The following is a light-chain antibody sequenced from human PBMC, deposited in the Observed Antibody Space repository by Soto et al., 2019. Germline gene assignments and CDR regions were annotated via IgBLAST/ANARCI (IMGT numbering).Light chain of an antibody. CDR3: QQFDSSRVYS. CDR1: QSITSTY. CDR2: GGS. J-gene: IGKJ2*03. V-gene: IGKV3-20*01. Sequence: EIVLTQSPVTLSLSPGERATLSYRASQSITSTYLAWYQQKPGQSPRLIIYGGSTRASGFPDRFSGGGSGTDFTLTISRLEPEDSAVYYCHCQQFDSSRVYSFGQGTKLEI.